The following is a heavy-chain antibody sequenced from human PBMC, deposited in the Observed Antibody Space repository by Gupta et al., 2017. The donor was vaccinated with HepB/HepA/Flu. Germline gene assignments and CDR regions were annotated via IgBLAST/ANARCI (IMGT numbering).Heavy chain of an antibody. CDR2: INASGGRT. V-gene: IGHV1-46*04. J-gene: IGHJ4*02. CDR1: GFTFTNYY. D-gene: IGHD3-16*02. CDR3: ARGGRNTDGNSGPFDS. Sequence: QVQLVQSGAEVTKPGASVKVSCTASGFTFTNYYMHWVRQAPGQGLEWMGIINASGGRTTYTQKLQGRLTMTRDTSTSTIFIDLRSLKSEDTAVYYCARGGRNTDGNSGPFDSWGQGTLVTVSS.